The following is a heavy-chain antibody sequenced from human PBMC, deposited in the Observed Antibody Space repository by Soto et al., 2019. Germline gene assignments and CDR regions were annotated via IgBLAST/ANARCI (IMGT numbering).Heavy chain of an antibody. V-gene: IGHV4-38-2*02. D-gene: IGHD3-10*01. CDR2: IIYSGGI. J-gene: IGHJ4*02. Sequence: TLSLTCNVSGASISSYNYWGWFRQPPGKGLEWIGSIIYSGGINYNPSLKSRLTILVDTSKNQFSLKLSSVTAADSAVYYCARVGGFGATTIDYWGQGTLVTVSS. CDR3: ARVGGFGATTIDY. CDR1: GASISSYNY.